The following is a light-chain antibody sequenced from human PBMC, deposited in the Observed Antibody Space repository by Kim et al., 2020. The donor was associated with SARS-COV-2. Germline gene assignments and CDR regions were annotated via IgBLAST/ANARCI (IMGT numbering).Light chain of an antibody. CDR2: YDS. J-gene: IGLJ2*01. Sequence: SYELTQSPSVSVAPGKTARMTCGGNNIGSKSVHWYQQKPGQAPVLVIYYDSDRPSGIPERFSGSNSGNTATLTISRVEAGDEADYYCQVWDSSSDHVVFG. CDR3: QVWDSSSDHVV. V-gene: IGLV3-21*04. CDR1: NIGSKS.